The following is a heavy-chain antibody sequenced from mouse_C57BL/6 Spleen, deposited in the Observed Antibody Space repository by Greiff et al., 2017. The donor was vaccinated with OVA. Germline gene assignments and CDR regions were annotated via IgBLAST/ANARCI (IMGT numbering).Heavy chain of an antibody. CDR3: ARCSSYEGFAY. CDR2: IYPRSGNT. V-gene: IGHV1-81*01. Sequence: QVQLQQSGAELARPGASVKLSCKASGYTFTSYGISWVKQRTGQGLEWIGEIYPRSGNTYYNEKFKGKATLTANKSSSTAYMELRSLTSEDAAVYFCARCSSYEGFAYWGQGTLVTVSA. CDR1: GYTFTSYG. D-gene: IGHD1-1*01. J-gene: IGHJ3*01.